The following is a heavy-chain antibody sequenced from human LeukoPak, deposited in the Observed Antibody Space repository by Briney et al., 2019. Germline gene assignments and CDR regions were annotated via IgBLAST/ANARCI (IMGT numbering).Heavy chain of an antibody. CDR2: TVSRGTT. CDR3: AKCSTSAYTTGWCNWIDP. D-gene: IGHD6-19*01. V-gene: IGHV3-23*01. J-gene: IGHJ5*02. Sequence: GGSLRLSCVASGFTFTSDAMNWVRQAPGKGLEWVSSTVSRGTTQYADSVKGRFTVSRDTSKNTLYLQMNSLRADDTAVYYCAKCSTSAYTTGWCNWIDPWGQGTLVTVSS. CDR1: GFTFTSDA.